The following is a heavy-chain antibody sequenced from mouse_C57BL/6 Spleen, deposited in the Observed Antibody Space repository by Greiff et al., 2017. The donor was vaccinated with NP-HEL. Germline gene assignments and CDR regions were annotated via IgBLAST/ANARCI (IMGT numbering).Heavy chain of an antibody. CDR3: ASGKDMAY. V-gene: IGHV1-82*01. J-gene: IGHJ3*01. CDR2: IYPGDGDT. D-gene: IGHD4-1*01. CDR1: GYAFSSSW. Sequence: VQLQQSGPELVKPGASVKISCKASGYAFSSSWMNWVKQRPGKGLEWIGRIYPGDGDTNYNGKFKGKATLTADKSSSTAYMQLSSLTSEDSAVYFCASGKDMAYWGQGTLVTVSA.